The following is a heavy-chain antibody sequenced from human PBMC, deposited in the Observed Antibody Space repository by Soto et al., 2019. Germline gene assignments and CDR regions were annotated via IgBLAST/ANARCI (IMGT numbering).Heavy chain of an antibody. CDR2: ISYDGSNN. CDR1: GFTFSDYA. J-gene: IGHJ4*02. Sequence: QVQLVESGGGAVQPGRSLRLSCAASGFTFSDYAMHWVRQAPGKGLEWVAFISYDGSNNYYADSVKGRFTRSRDNSENTLSLQMDSLRPEDTAVYYCAKAGGYSGYESYDYWGQGTLVTVSS. D-gene: IGHD5-12*01. V-gene: IGHV3-30-3*01. CDR3: AKAGGYSGYESYDY.